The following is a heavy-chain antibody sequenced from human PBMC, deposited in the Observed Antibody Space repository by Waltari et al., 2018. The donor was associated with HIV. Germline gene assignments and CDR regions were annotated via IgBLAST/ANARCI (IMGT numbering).Heavy chain of an antibody. J-gene: IGHJ2*01. CDR1: GGSIRNYY. V-gene: IGHV4-59*01. CDR3: ARFGIPIGWYFDL. D-gene: IGHD3-16*01. CDR2: IYYSGST. Sequence: QVQLQESGPGLVKPSETLSLTCTVSGGSIRNYYWSWIRQSPEKGLEWIGYIYYSGSTKYNPYLESRVTLSIDTSKKQYSLQLSSVTAADTAVYYCARFGIPIGWYFDLWGRGTLVTVSS.